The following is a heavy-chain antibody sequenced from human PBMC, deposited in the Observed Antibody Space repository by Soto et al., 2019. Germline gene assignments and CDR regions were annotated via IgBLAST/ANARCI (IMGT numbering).Heavy chain of an antibody. V-gene: IGHV1-69*01. D-gene: IGHD5-18*01. CDR3: ARRRRRIQREGMSTLLYYYYSMDV. CDR2: IIPIFGTA. CDR1: GGTFSSYA. J-gene: IGHJ6*02. Sequence: QVQLVQSGAEVKKPGSSVKVSCKASGGTFSSYAISWVRQAPGQGLEWMGGIIPIFGTANYAQKFQGRVTITADESTSTAYMELSSMRSEDTAVYYCARRRRRIQREGMSTLLYYYYSMDVVGQGTTVTVSS.